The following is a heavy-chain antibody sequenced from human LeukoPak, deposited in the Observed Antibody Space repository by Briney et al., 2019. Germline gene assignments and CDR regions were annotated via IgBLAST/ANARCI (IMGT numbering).Heavy chain of an antibody. Sequence: GGSLRLSCAASGFNFSSYSMNWVRQAPGKGLEWVSSISSSSSYIYYADSVKGRFTISRDNAKNSLYLQMNSLRAEDTAVYYCARDRGDVGYCSSTSCSNLDYWGQGTLVTVSS. V-gene: IGHV3-21*01. CDR3: ARDRGDVGYCSSTSCSNLDY. CDR2: ISSSSSYI. D-gene: IGHD2-2*01. CDR1: GFNFSSYS. J-gene: IGHJ4*02.